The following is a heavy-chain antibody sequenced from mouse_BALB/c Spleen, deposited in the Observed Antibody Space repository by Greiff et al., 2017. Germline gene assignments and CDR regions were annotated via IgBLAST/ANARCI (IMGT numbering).Heavy chain of an antibody. CDR1: GFNIKDTY. CDR2: IDPANGNT. J-gene: IGHJ1*01. CDR3: AAPTVVAPDWYFDV. Sequence: EVQLQQSGAELVKPGASVKLSCTASGFNIKDTYMHWVKQRPEQGLEWIGRIDPANGNTKYDPKFQGKATITADTSSNTAYLQLSSLTSEDTAVYYWAAPTVVAPDWYFDVWGAGTTVTVSS. V-gene: IGHV14-3*02. D-gene: IGHD1-1*01.